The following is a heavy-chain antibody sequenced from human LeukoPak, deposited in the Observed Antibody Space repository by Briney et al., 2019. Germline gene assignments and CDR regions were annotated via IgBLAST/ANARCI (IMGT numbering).Heavy chain of an antibody. J-gene: IGHJ4*02. Sequence: ASVKVSCKASGYTFTSYDINWVRQATGQGLEWMGWMNPNSGNTGYAQKFQGRVTMTRDTSISTAYMELSRLRSDDTAVYYCAREGLGELTLDYWGQGTLVTVSS. D-gene: IGHD3-16*01. V-gene: IGHV1-8*01. CDR2: MNPNSGNT. CDR1: GYTFTSYD. CDR3: AREGLGELTLDY.